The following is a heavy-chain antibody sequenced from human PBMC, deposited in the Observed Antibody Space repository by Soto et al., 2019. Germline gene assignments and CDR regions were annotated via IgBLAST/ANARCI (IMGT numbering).Heavy chain of an antibody. CDR2: INHSGST. CDR3: ARGRGYGSGSYYYYYGMDV. V-gene: IGHV4-34*01. D-gene: IGHD3-10*01. Sequence: SETLSLTCAVYGGSFSGYYWSWIRQPPGKGLEWIGEINHSGSTNYNPSLKSRVTISVDTSKNQFSLKLSSVTAADTAVYYCARGRGYGSGSYYYYYGMDVWGQGTTVTVSS. J-gene: IGHJ6*02. CDR1: GGSFSGYY.